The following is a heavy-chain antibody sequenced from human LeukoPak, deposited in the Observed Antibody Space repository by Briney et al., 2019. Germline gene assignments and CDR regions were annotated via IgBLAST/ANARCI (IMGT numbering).Heavy chain of an antibody. D-gene: IGHD6-13*01. CDR3: ARGYGLAAGTEFYDY. CDR2: MNPNSGNT. CDR1: GYTFTSYD. Sequence: GASVKVSCKASGYTFTSYDINWVGQATGQGLEWMGWMNPNSGNTGYAQKFQGRVTMTRNTSISTAYMELSSLRSEDTAVYYCARGYGLAAGTEFYDYWGQGTLVTVSS. J-gene: IGHJ4*02. V-gene: IGHV1-8*01.